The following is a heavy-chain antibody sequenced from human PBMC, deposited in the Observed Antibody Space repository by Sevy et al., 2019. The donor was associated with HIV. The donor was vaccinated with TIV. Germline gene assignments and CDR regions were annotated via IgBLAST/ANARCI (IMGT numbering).Heavy chain of an antibody. CDR2: FYCSGIT. Sequence: SETLSLTCTVSGDSISSYYWSWIRQPPGKGLEWIGNFYCSGITNCNPSVKSRVTISVDTSRNQISLKLGSVTAADTAVYYCARGIAAYYLDYWGQGTLVTVSS. V-gene: IGHV4-59*01. J-gene: IGHJ4*02. CDR1: GDSISSYY. CDR3: ARGIAAYYLDY. D-gene: IGHD6-25*01.